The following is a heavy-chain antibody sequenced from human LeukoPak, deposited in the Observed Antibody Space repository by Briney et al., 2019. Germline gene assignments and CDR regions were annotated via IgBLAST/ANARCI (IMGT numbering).Heavy chain of an antibody. V-gene: IGHV1-2*02. CDR3: ARALPLTTMANFDY. CDR2: INPNSGGT. D-gene: IGHD5-18*01. CDR1: EYTFTGYY. Sequence: ASVKVSCKASEYTFTGYYIHWVRQAPGQGLEWMGWINPNSGGTNSAQKFQGRVTMTRDTSITTAYMELSRLRSDDTAVYYCARALPLTTMANFDYWGQGTLVTVSS. J-gene: IGHJ4*02.